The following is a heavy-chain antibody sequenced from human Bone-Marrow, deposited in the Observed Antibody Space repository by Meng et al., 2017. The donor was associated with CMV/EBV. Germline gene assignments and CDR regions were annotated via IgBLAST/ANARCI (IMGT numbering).Heavy chain of an antibody. J-gene: IGHJ6*02. CDR3: ARRGCSSTSCYWEAGMDV. V-gene: IGHV3-11*01. CDR1: GFTFSDYY. CDR2: ISSSGSTI. D-gene: IGHD2-2*01. Sequence: GGSLRLSCAASGFTFSDYYMSWIRQAPGKGLEWVSYISSSGSTIYYADSVKGRFTISRDNAKNSLYLQMNSLRAEDTAVYYCARRGCSSTSCYWEAGMDVWGQGTTVTVSS.